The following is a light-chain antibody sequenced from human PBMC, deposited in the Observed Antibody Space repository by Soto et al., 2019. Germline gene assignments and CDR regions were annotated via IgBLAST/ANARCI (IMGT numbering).Light chain of an antibody. CDR2: ATS. CDR1: QNVDNTY. J-gene: IGKJ2*01. V-gene: IGKV3-20*01. CDR3: QQYDFSPPLYT. Sequence: EIVLTQSPGTLSLSPGETASLSCRASQNVDNTYLAWYQQKPGLPPTLLIYATSTRAAGIPDRFSGSGSVTDFTLTIDRLELEDFAVYYCQQYDFSPPLYTFGQGTKLEIK.